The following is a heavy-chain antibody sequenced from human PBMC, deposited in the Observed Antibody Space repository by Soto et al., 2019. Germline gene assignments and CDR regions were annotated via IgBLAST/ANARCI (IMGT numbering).Heavy chain of an antibody. V-gene: IGHV4-4*07. CDR1: GGSISSYY. Sequence: PSETLALTCTVSGGSISSYYWSWIRQPAGKGLEWIGRIYTSGSTNYTPSLKSRVTMSVDTSKNQFSLKLSSVTAADTAVYYCARDVRYYNSSGYYFITHYRGQATLVTVSS. CDR2: IYTSGST. CDR3: ARDVRYYNSSGYYFITHY. D-gene: IGHD3-22*01. J-gene: IGHJ4*02.